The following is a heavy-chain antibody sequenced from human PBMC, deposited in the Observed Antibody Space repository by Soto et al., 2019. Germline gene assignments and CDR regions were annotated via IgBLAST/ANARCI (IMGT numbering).Heavy chain of an antibody. V-gene: IGHV4-39*07. CDR3: AATIRSSWYSYGMDV. D-gene: IGHD6-13*01. CDR1: GGSISSSSYY. CDR2: IYYSGST. J-gene: IGHJ6*02. Sequence: SETLSLTCTVSGGSISSSSYYWGWIRQPPGKGLEWIGSIYYSGSTYYNPSLKSRVTISVDTSKNQFSLKLSSVTAADTAVYYCAATIRSSWYSYGMDVWGQGTTVTVSS.